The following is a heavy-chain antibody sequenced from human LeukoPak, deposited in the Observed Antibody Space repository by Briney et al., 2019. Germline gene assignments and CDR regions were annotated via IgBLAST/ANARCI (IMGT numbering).Heavy chain of an antibody. CDR1: GYTFTNYY. CDR2: IDPNTGGT. V-gene: IGHV1-2*06. Sequence: ASVKVSCKTSGYTFTNYYIHWVRQAPGQGLEWMGRIDPNTGGTKSAKNFQGRVTMTRDTSVSTAYMALSGLRSDDTAVYYCASLYDIVGTTVDYWGQGTLVTVSS. CDR3: ASLYDIVGTTVDY. D-gene: IGHD3-9*01. J-gene: IGHJ4*02.